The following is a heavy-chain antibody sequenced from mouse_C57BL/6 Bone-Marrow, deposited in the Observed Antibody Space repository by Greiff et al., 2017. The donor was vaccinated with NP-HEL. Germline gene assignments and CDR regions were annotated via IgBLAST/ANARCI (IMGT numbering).Heavy chain of an antibody. Sequence: VKLVESGPGLVAPSQSLSITCTVSGFSLTSYGVHWVRQPPGKGLEWLVVIWSDGSTTYNSALKSRLSIRKVNSKSQVFLTMNTLLTDDTAMYYCAGHYYGSSYDYAMDYWGQGTSVTVSS. CDR1: GFSLTSYG. V-gene: IGHV2-6-1*01. CDR2: IWSDGST. CDR3: AGHYYGSSYDYAMDY. D-gene: IGHD1-1*01. J-gene: IGHJ4*01.